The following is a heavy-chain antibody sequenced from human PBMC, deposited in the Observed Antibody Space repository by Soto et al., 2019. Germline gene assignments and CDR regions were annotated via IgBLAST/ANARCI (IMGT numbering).Heavy chain of an antibody. CDR3: ARTHAALGELAFHFDY. CDR1: GYTFTSYG. J-gene: IGHJ4*02. D-gene: IGHD3-16*02. CDR2: ISAYNGNT. Sequence: QVQLVQSGAEVKKPGASVKVSCKASGYTFTSYGISWVRQAPGQGLEWMGWISAYNGNTNYAQKLQGRVTMTTDTATSTAYMELGIRRSDDTAVYYCARTHAALGELAFHFDYWGQGTLVTVSS. V-gene: IGHV1-18*01.